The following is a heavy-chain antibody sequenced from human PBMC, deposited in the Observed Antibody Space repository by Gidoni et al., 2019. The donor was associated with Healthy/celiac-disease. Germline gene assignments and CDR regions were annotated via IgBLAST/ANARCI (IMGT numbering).Heavy chain of an antibody. V-gene: IGHV3-23*01. Sequence: EVQLLESGGGLVQPGGSLRLSCAASGFTFSSYAMGWVRQAPGKGLEWVSAMSGSGGSTYYADSVKGLFTISRDNSKNTLYLQMNSLRAENTAVYYCANLRGIAAAGINWFDPWGQGTLVTVSS. CDR1: GFTFSSYA. J-gene: IGHJ5*02. CDR3: ANLRGIAAAGINWFDP. D-gene: IGHD6-13*01. CDR2: MSGSGGST.